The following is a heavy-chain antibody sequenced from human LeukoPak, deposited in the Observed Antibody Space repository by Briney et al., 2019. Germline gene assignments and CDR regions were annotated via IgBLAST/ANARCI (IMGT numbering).Heavy chain of an antibody. CDR1: GFTFSSYA. V-gene: IGHV3-23*01. J-gene: IGHJ4*02. D-gene: IGHD3-22*01. Sequence: GGSLRLSCAASGFTFSSYAMSWVRQAPGKGLEWVSAISDNGDSTYYADSVKGRFTISRDNSKNTLYLQMNSLRAEDTAVYYCAKDDYYDSSGPDYWGQGTLVTVS. CDR2: ISDNGDST. CDR3: AKDDYYDSSGPDY.